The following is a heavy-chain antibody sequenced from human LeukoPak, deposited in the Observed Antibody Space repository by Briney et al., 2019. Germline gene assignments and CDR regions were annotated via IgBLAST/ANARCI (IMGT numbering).Heavy chain of an antibody. CDR2: IYSGGST. CDR1: GFTVSTNY. J-gene: IGHJ4*02. V-gene: IGHV3-53*01. D-gene: IGHD6-6*01. Sequence: GALRLPCAASGFTVSTNYMSWVRQAPGKGLEWVSVIYSGGSTYYADSVKGRFTISRDNSKNTLYLQMNSLRAEDTAVYYCASHPSMGYWGQGTLVTVSS. CDR3: ASHPSMGY.